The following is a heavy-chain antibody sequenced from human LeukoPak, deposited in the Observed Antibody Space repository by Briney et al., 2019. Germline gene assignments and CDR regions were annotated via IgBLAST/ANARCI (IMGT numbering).Heavy chain of an antibody. CDR3: ARDKGLGSYGSEFDY. CDR1: GGSISSYY. CDR2: IYYSGST. J-gene: IGHJ4*02. D-gene: IGHD5-18*01. Sequence: SETLSLTCTHSGGSISSYYWSWIRQPPGKGLEWIGYIYYSGSTNYNPSLKSRVTISVDTSKNQFSLKLSSVTAADTAVYYCARDKGLGSYGSEFDYWGQGTLVTVSS. V-gene: IGHV4-59*01.